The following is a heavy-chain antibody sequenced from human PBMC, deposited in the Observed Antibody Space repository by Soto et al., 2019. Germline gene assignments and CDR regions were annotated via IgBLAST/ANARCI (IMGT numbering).Heavy chain of an antibody. Sequence: SETLSLTCTVSGGSISSGDYYWSWIRQPPGKGLEWIGYIYYSGSTYYNPSLKSRVTISVDTSKNQFSLKLSSVTAADTAVYYCARFPVPADEYYYGMDVWGQGTTVTVSS. J-gene: IGHJ6*02. V-gene: IGHV4-30-4*01. CDR1: GGSISSGDYY. CDR2: IYYSGST. CDR3: ARFPVPADEYYYGMDV. D-gene: IGHD2-2*01.